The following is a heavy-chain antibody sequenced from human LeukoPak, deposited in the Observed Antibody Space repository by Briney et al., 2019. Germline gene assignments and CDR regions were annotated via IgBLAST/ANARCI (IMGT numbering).Heavy chain of an antibody. V-gene: IGHV1-18*01. Sequence: ASVKVSCKASGYTFTSYGISWVRQAPGQGLEWMGWISAYNGNTNYAQKLQGRVTMTTDMSTSTVYMELSSLRSEDTAVYYCARTLSDSGLSYWGQGTLVTVSS. CDR3: ARTLSDSGLSY. D-gene: IGHD3-10*01. CDR1: GYTFTSYG. J-gene: IGHJ4*02. CDR2: ISAYNGNT.